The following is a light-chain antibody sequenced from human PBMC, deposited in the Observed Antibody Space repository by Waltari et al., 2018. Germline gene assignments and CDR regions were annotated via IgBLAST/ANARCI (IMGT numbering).Light chain of an antibody. CDR1: QSISSW. CDR3: QQYNNYWT. J-gene: IGKJ1*01. CDR2: KAS. V-gene: IGKV1-5*03. Sequence: DIQMTQSPSPLSASVGDRVPITCRASQSISSWLAWYQQKPGKAPKLLIYKASSLESGVPSRFSGSGSGTEFTLTISSLQPDDFATYYCQQYNNYWTFGQGTKVEIK.